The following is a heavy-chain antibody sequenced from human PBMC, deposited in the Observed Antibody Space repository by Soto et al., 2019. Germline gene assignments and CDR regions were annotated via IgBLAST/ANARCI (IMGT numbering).Heavy chain of an antibody. CDR3: ARWWQATGGSLYHLAV. Sequence: GGSLRISCAASGFTFSSYDMHWVRQAAGKGLEWVSGIGSAGDTYYQGSVKGRFTISRENAKNSLYLQMNSLRAGDTALYYCARWWQATGGSLYHLAVWGKGTTVIVSS. J-gene: IGHJ6*03. CDR1: GFTFSSYD. CDR2: IGSAGDT. V-gene: IGHV3-13*01. D-gene: IGHD2-15*01.